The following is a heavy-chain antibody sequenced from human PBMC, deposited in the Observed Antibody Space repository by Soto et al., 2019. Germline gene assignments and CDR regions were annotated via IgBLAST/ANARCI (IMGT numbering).Heavy chain of an antibody. CDR1: GGTFSSYA. CDR3: AREEVSYCSGGSCPFDY. D-gene: IGHD2-15*01. Sequence: QVQLVQSGAEVKKPGSSVKVSCKASGGTFSSYAISWVRQAPGQGLEWMGGIIPIFGTANYAQKFKGRVTITADESTSPAYMEMRSLRSEDTAVYYCAREEVSYCSGGSCPFDYWGQGTLVTVSS. V-gene: IGHV1-69*01. CDR2: IIPIFGTA. J-gene: IGHJ4*02.